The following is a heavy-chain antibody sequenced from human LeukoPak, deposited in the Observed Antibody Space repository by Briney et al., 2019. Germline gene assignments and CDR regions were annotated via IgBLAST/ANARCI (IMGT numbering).Heavy chain of an antibody. CDR2: IYHGGST. J-gene: IGHJ4*02. V-gene: IGHV4-38-2*02. CDR1: GYSISTGYY. Sequence: SETLSLTCTVSGYSISTGYYWGWIRQFPGKGLEWIGSIYHGGSTYYDPSLKSRVTISVDTSKNQFSLKLSSVTPADTAVYYCARRGGAFNFDYWGQGTLVTVSS. CDR3: ARRGGAFNFDY. D-gene: IGHD3-16*01.